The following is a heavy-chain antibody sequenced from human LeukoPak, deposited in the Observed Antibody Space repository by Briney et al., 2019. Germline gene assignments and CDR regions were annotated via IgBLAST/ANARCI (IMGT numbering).Heavy chain of an antibody. CDR2: ILGSGGST. V-gene: IGHV3-23*01. CDR1: GFTFSNYA. Sequence: GASLRLSCAASGFTFSNYAMSWVRQAPGKGLEWVSAILGSGGSTYYADSVKGRFTVSRDNSKSTLYLQMNSLRAEDTALYYCAKWGDYDVLTGYYVPGYWGQGTLVTVSS. D-gene: IGHD3-9*01. CDR3: AKWGDYDVLTGYYVPGY. J-gene: IGHJ4*02.